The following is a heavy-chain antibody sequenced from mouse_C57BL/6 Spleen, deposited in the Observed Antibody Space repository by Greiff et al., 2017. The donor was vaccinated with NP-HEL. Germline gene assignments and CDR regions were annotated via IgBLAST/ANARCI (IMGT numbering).Heavy chain of an antibody. CDR3: ARKANWYPYYYAMDY. D-gene: IGHD4-1*01. Sequence: VQLQQSGPELVKPGASVKIPCKASGYTFTDYNMDWVKQSHGKSLEWIGDINPNNGGTIYNQKFKGKAALTVDKSSSTAYMELRSLTSEDTAVYYCARKANWYPYYYAMDYWGQGTSVTVSS. J-gene: IGHJ4*01. V-gene: IGHV1-18*01. CDR1: GYTFTDYN. CDR2: INPNNGGT.